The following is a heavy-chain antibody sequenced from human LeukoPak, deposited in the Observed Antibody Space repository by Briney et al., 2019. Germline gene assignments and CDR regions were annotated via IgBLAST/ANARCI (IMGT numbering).Heavy chain of an antibody. CDR1: GFTFSSYA. D-gene: IGHD6-19*01. V-gene: IGHV3-23*01. CDR3: AKYGSSGWSYWFDP. J-gene: IGHJ5*02. Sequence: GGSLRLSCAASGFTFSSYAMSWVRQAPGKGLEWVSAISGSGGSTYYADSVKGRFTSSRDNSKNTLYLQMNSLRAEDTAVYYCAKYGSSGWSYWFDPWGQGTLVTVSS. CDR2: ISGSGGST.